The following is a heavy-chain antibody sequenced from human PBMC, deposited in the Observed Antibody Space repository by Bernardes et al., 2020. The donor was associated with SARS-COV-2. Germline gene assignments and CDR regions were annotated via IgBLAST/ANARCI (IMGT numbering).Heavy chain of an antibody. D-gene: IGHD3-10*01. Sequence: SVPTLVKPTQTLTLTCTFSGFSLSTIGVGVGWIRQPPGKALEWLALIYWDDDKRYSPSLKSRLTITKDTSKNQVVLTMTNMDPVDTATYYCAHRLGSITGPYFDYWGQGTLVTVSS. CDR3: AHRLGSITGPYFDY. CDR1: GFSLSTIGVG. J-gene: IGHJ4*02. CDR2: IYWDDDK. V-gene: IGHV2-5*02.